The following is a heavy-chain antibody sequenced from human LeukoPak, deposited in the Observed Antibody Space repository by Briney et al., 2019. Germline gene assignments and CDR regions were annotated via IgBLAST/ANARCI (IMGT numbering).Heavy chain of an antibody. J-gene: IGHJ4*02. CDR2: ISGSGGST. V-gene: IGHV3-23*01. D-gene: IGHD3-10*01. Sequence: GGSLRLSCAASGFTFSSYAMSWVRQAPGKGLEWVSAISGSGGSTYYADSVKGRFTISRDNAKNSLYLQMNSLRAEDTAVYYCARDHASGVADYWGQGTLVTVSS. CDR1: GFTFSSYA. CDR3: ARDHASGVADY.